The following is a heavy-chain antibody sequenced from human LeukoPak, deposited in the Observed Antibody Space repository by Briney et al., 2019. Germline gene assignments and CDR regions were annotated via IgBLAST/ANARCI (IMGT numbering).Heavy chain of an antibody. CDR2: IYNSGST. Sequence: SETLSLTCIVSGGSISSSSNSWNWIRQPPGKGLEWIGNIYNSGSTYYNPSLKSRVTISVDTSKNQFSLNLSSVTTADTALYYCARGSLWFGDLSHFDYWGQGILVTVSS. D-gene: IGHD3-10*01. V-gene: IGHV4-39*07. CDR3: ARGSLWFGDLSHFDY. J-gene: IGHJ4*02. CDR1: GGSISSSSNS.